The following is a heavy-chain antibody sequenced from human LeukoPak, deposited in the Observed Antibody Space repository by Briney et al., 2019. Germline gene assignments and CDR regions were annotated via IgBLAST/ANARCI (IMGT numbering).Heavy chain of an antibody. CDR2: IRSKHYVGTT. Sequence: GGSLRLSCTAPGFIFGDYAMSWVRQAPGKGLEWVGFIRSKHYVGTTEYAASVKGRFSISRDDSKSIAYLQMNSLKTEDTAVYSCTRSAGYSSGWYHDYWGQGTLVTVST. CDR1: GFIFGDYA. V-gene: IGHV3-49*04. CDR3: TRSAGYSSGWYHDY. D-gene: IGHD6-19*01. J-gene: IGHJ4*02.